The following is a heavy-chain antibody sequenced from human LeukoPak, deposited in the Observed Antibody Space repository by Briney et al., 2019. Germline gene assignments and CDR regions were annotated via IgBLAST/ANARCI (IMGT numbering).Heavy chain of an antibody. CDR3: VTTTVVTLDY. J-gene: IGHJ4*02. CDR1: GFTFSSYS. D-gene: IGHD4-23*01. V-gene: IGHV3-21*01. CDR2: ISSSSSYI. Sequence: GGSLRLSCAASGFTFSSYSINWVRQAPGKGLEWVSSISSSSSYIYYADPVKGRFTISRDNAKNPLYLQMNSLRAEDTAVYYCVTTTVVTLDYWGQGTLVTVSS.